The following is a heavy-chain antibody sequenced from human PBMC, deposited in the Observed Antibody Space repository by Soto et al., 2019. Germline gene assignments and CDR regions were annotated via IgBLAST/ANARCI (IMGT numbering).Heavy chain of an antibody. D-gene: IGHD3-22*01. V-gene: IGHV4-30-4*01. CDR2: IHNSGRT. CDR3: ARERIGADSSGAYRNYMDV. CDR1: VGCISIGDYY. Sequence: PSETLCLTCTVSVGCISIGDYYWSWIRQPPGKGREWIGYIHNSGRTYYNPSLRSGLSISVDTSKTQFSLKLTSVTAADTAVYYCARERIGADSSGAYRNYMDVWGQGTTVTVSS. J-gene: IGHJ6*01.